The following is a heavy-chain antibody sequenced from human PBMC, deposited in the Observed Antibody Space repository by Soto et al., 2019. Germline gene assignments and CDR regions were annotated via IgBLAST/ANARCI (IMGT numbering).Heavy chain of an antibody. CDR3: AKHGGAAQNNWFDP. J-gene: IGHJ5*02. Sequence: EVQLLESGGGLVQPGGSLRLSCAASGFTFSSFAMSWVRQAPGKGLEWVSSVSGSGLITYYTDSVKGRFTLSRDNSKNTLYLQMNSLRAEDTAIYYCAKHGGAAQNNWFDPWGQGTLVTVSS. V-gene: IGHV3-23*01. CDR2: VSGSGLIT. D-gene: IGHD3-10*01. CDR1: GFTFSSFA.